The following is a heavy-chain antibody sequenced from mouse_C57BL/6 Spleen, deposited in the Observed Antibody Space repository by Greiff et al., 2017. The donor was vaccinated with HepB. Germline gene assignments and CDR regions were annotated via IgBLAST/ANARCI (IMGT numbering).Heavy chain of an antibody. D-gene: IGHD3-3*01. CDR2: IRSKSNNYAT. J-gene: IGHJ4*01. Sequence: EVQGVESGGGLVQPKGSLKLSCAASGFSFNTYAMNWVRQAPGRGLEWVARIRSKSNNYATYYADSVKDRFTISRDDSESMLYLQMNNLKTEDTAMYYCVSTGTGYAMDYWGQGTSVTVSS. V-gene: IGHV10-1*01. CDR1: GFSFNTYA. CDR3: VSTGTGYAMDY.